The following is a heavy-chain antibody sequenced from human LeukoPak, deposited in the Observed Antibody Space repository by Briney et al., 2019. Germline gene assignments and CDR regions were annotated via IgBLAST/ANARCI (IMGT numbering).Heavy chain of an antibody. Sequence: PGGSLRLSCAASGFTFSSYSMNWVRQAPGKGLEWVSFISSSSSYIYYADSVKGRFTISRDNAKNSLYLQMNSLRAEDMAVYYCARDATPSYYDFWSGYVYYFDYWGQGTLVTVSS. D-gene: IGHD3-3*01. J-gene: IGHJ4*02. CDR1: GFTFSSYS. V-gene: IGHV3-21*01. CDR3: ARDATPSYYDFWSGYVYYFDY. CDR2: ISSSSSYI.